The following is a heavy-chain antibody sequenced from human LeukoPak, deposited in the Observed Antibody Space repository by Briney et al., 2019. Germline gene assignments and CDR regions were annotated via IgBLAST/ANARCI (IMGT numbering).Heavy chain of an antibody. Sequence: GGSLRLSCSASGFTFSSYAIHWVRQAPGKGLEYVSAISSNGGSTYYADSVKGRFIISRDNSKNTLYLQMSSLRAEDTAVYYCVRAPIVVVTFFDYWGQGTLVTVSS. CDR1: GFTFSSYA. V-gene: IGHV3-64D*06. D-gene: IGHD2-21*02. CDR2: ISSNGGST. CDR3: VRAPIVVVTFFDY. J-gene: IGHJ4*02.